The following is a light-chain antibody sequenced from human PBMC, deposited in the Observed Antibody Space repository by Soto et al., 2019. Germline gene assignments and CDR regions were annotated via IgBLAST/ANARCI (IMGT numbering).Light chain of an antibody. CDR3: QSYDSSLSGWV. J-gene: IGLJ3*02. CDR2: GNS. Sequence: QPVLTQPPSVSGAPGQRVTISCTGSSSNIGAGYDVHWYQQLPGTAPKLLIYGNSNRPSGVPDRFSGSKSGTSASLAITGLQAEDEADYHCQSYDSSLSGWVFGGGTKLTVL. V-gene: IGLV1-40*01. CDR1: SSNIGAGYD.